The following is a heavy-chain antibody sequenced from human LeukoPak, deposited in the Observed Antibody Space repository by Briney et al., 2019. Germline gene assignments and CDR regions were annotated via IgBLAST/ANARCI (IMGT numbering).Heavy chain of an antibody. Sequence: ASVTVSCKTSGYTFSRHGITWVRQAPGQGFEWMGWVSGYNGNTNYAQSVQGRVTMTTDTSTNTAYMELRSLRSDDTAAYYCAKDIHPGLDSGASCCFDYWGQGTPVTVSS. CDR1: GYTFSRHG. D-gene: IGHD3-22*01. V-gene: IGHV1-18*01. CDR3: AKDIHPGLDSGASCCFDY. CDR2: VSGYNGNT. J-gene: IGHJ4*02.